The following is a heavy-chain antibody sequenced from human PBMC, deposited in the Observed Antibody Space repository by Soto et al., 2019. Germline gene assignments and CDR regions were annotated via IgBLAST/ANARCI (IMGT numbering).Heavy chain of an antibody. D-gene: IGHD3-16*01. J-gene: IGHJ4*02. CDR2: IIPIFGTA. Sequence: QVQLVQSGAEVKKPGSSVKVSCKASGGTFSSYAISWVRQAPGQGLEWMGGIIPIFGTANYAQKFQGRVTITADESTSTAYMQLSSLRSVDSAVYYCARYLSTFGGEPYHFDYWGQGTLVTVSS. CDR1: GGTFSSYA. V-gene: IGHV1-69*01. CDR3: ARYLSTFGGEPYHFDY.